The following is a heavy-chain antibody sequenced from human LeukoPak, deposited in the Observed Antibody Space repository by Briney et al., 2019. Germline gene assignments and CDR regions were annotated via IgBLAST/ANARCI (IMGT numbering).Heavy chain of an antibody. V-gene: IGHV3-48*01. CDR1: GFTFSDYT. J-gene: IGHJ4*02. CDR3: ARGRCGGSCYDGYYFDY. CDR2: INSSSSTI. D-gene: IGHD2-15*01. Sequence: GGSLRLSCAASGFTFSDYTMNWVRQAPGKGLEWVSYINSSSSTIYYADSVKGRFTISRDNAKNSLYLQMNSLRAEDTAVYYCARGRCGGSCYDGYYFDYWGQGTLVTVSS.